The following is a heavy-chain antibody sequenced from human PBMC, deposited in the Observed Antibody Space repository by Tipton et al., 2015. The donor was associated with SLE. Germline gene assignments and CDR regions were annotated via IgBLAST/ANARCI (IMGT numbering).Heavy chain of an antibody. CDR1: GFTFSSYS. CDR3: ARDDYGEAFDL. V-gene: IGHV3-21*01. D-gene: IGHD4-17*01. J-gene: IGHJ3*01. CDR2: ISSSSSYI. Sequence: SLRLSCAASGFTFSSYSMNWVRQAPGKGLEWVSSISSSSSYIFYADSVKGRFTISRDNAKNSLFLQMNSLRVEDTAIYYCARDDYGEAFDLWGQGTMVTVSS.